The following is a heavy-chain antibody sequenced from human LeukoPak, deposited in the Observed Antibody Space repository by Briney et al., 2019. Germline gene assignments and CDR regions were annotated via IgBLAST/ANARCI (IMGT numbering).Heavy chain of an antibody. J-gene: IGHJ4*02. CDR3: ARVARYYDILTGYYLFDY. CDR2: IKQDGSEE. V-gene: IGHV3-7*01. Sequence: GGSLRLSCAASGFTFSSYWMSWVRQAPGKGLEWVASIKQDGSEEYYVDSVKGRFTISRDNDKNSMYLQMNSLRAEDTAVYYCARVARYYDILTGYYLFDYWGQGTLVTVSS. D-gene: IGHD3-9*01. CDR1: GFTFSSYW.